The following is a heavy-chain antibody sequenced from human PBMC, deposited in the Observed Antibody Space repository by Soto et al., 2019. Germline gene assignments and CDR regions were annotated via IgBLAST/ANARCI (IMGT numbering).Heavy chain of an antibody. D-gene: IGHD2-2*01. J-gene: IGHJ6*02. Sequence: QVQLVQSGAEVKKPGSSVKVSCKASGGSFSSYTISWVRQAPGQGLEWMGRIIPILEITNYAQKFQGRVTITADKSTSTAYMELSSLRSEDTAMYYCARAVGYCSDTSCLIVYYHYGMDVWGQGTTVTVSS. CDR2: IIPILEIT. V-gene: IGHV1-69*02. CDR3: ARAVGYCSDTSCLIVYYHYGMDV. CDR1: GGSFSSYT.